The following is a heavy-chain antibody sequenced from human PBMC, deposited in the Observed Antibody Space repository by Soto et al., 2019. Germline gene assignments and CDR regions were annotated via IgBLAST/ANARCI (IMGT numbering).Heavy chain of an antibody. D-gene: IGHD3-3*01. CDR3: ARDNILGILYGGMDV. CDR1: GGSISSYY. Sequence: SETLSLTCTVSGGSISSYYWSGIRQPPGKGLEWIGYIYYSGSTNYNPSLKSRVTISVDTSKNQFSLKLSSVTAADTAVYYCARDNILGILYGGMDVWGQGTTVTVSS. V-gene: IGHV4-59*12. CDR2: IYYSGST. J-gene: IGHJ6*02.